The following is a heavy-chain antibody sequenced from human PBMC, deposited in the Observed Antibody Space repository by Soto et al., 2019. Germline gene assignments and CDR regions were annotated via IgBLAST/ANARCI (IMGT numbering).Heavy chain of an antibody. J-gene: IGHJ4*02. Sequence: GGSLRLSCAASEFTFSNYAMSWVRQAPGKGLEWVSAISYGGGTTYYADSVKGRFTISRDNFKNTLYLQMNSLRAEDTAVYYCAKNPGYYYDSTGYHFDYWGQGTLVTVSS. D-gene: IGHD3-22*01. CDR2: ISYGGGTT. CDR1: EFTFSNYA. V-gene: IGHV3-23*01. CDR3: AKNPGYYYDSTGYHFDY.